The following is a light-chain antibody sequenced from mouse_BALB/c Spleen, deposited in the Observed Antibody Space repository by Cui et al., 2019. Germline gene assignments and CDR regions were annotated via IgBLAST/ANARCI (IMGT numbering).Light chain of an antibody. V-gene: IGKV4-68*01. J-gene: IGKJ1*01. CDR2: LTS. CDR1: SSVSY. Sequence: QIVLTQSPALMSASPGEKVTMTCSASSSVSYMYWYQQKPRSSPKPWIYLTSNLASGVPARFSGSGSGTSYSLTISSMGAEDAATYYCQQWSSNPPTFGGGTKLEIK. CDR3: QQWSSNPPT.